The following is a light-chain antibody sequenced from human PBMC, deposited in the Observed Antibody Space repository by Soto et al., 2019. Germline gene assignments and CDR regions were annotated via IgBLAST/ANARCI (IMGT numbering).Light chain of an antibody. Sequence: EIVVTQSPATLSLSPGARAPLSCRASQDVSRYLAWYQQKPGQAPRLLIVGSFARATGIPARFSGSGSGSEFTLTISGLQSEDFAVYYCQQYNDRPPITFGQGTRLEIK. CDR1: QDVSRY. J-gene: IGKJ5*01. CDR2: GSF. V-gene: IGKV3-15*01. CDR3: QQYNDRPPIT.